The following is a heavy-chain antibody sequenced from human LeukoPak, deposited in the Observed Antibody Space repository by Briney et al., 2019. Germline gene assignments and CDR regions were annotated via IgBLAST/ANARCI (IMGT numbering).Heavy chain of an antibody. Sequence: SVKVSCKASGGTFSSYAISWVRQAPGQGLEWMGGIIPTFGTANYAQKFQGRVTITADESTSTAYMELSSLRSEDTAVCYCARHDYGDYVGTTSWGQGTLVTVSS. D-gene: IGHD4-17*01. CDR1: GGTFSSYA. CDR2: IIPTFGTA. V-gene: IGHV1-69*13. CDR3: ARHDYGDYVGTTS. J-gene: IGHJ5*02.